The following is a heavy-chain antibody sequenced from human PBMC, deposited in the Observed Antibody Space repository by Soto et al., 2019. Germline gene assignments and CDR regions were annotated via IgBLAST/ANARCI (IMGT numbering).Heavy chain of an antibody. Sequence: QVQLVQSGAELKKPGAAVNISCTASGFTFSDNLINWVRQVPGQGLEWMGWLNPDTGNTRYSETFQGRVTISRHPAASIAYLELSGLENEATALYFCARDIQSVGPRAIDAFVVWGQGTMITVSS. CDR2: LNPDTGNT. V-gene: IGHV1-3*01. J-gene: IGHJ3*01. CDR3: ARDIQSVGPRAIDAFVV. CDR1: GFTFSDNL. D-gene: IGHD5-18*01.